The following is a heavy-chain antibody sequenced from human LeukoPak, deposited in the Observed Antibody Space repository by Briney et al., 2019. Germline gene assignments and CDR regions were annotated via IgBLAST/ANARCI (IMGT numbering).Heavy chain of an antibody. Sequence: SQTLSLTCAISGDSFSSNSVTWNWIRQSPSRGLEWLGRTYYRSKWYNDYAVSVKSRITINPDTSKNQFSLQLNSVTPEDTAVYYCARDPDSYSGSYVNWFDPWGQGTLVTVSS. V-gene: IGHV6-1*01. D-gene: IGHD1-26*01. J-gene: IGHJ5*02. CDR2: TYYRSKWYN. CDR3: ARDPDSYSGSYVNWFDP. CDR1: GDSFSSNSVT.